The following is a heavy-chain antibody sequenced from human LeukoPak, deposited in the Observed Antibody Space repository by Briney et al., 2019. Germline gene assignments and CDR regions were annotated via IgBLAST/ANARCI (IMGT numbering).Heavy chain of an antibody. J-gene: IGHJ6*03. CDR3: ARVRSAAGYYYYMDV. V-gene: IGHV4-30-2*01. CDR1: GGSISSGGYY. Sequence: SQTLSLTCTVSGGSISSGGYYWSWIRQPPGKGLEWIGYIYHSGSTYYNPSLKSRVTISVDRSKNQFSLKLSSVTAADTAVYYCARVRSAAGYYYYMDVWGKGTTVTVSS. CDR2: IYHSGST. D-gene: IGHD6-13*01.